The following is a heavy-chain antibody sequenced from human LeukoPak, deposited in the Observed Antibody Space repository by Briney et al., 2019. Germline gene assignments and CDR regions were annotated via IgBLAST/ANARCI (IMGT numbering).Heavy chain of an antibody. Sequence: SETLSLTCTVSGGSISSYYWSWIRQPPGKGLEWIGYIYYSGSTNYNPSLKSRVTISVDTSKNQFSLKLTSVTAADTAIYYCATEYCASSSCRFDSWGQGTLVTVSS. D-gene: IGHD2-2*01. V-gene: IGHV4-59*01. J-gene: IGHJ4*02. CDR2: IYYSGST. CDR1: GGSISSYY. CDR3: ATEYCASSSCRFDS.